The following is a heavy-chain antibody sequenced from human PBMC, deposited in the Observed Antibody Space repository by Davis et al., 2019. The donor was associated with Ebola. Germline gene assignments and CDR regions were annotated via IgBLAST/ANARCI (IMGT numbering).Heavy chain of an antibody. D-gene: IGHD6-25*01. Sequence: SETLSLTCSVSGGSISSFYWSWIRQPPGKGLEWLGYIDSTGSTKDNPSLKSRLTMSVDTSKNRISLTLRSVTAADTAIYYCARLGTSILAADPFDYWGQGTLVTVSS. CDR2: IDSTGST. CDR3: ARLGTSILAADPFDY. V-gene: IGHV4-59*08. CDR1: GGSISSFY. J-gene: IGHJ4*02.